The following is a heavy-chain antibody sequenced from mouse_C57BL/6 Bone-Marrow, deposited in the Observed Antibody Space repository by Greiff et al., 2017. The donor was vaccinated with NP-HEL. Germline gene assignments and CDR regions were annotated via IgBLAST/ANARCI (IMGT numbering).Heavy chain of an antibody. D-gene: IGHD1-1*01. Sequence: EVMLVESGGGLVKPGGSLKLSCAASGFTFSSYAMSWVRQTPEKRLEWVATISDGGSYTYYPDNVKGRFTISRDNAKNNLYLQMSHLKSEDTAMYYCAVVALDYWGQGTTLTVSS. V-gene: IGHV5-4*03. CDR1: GFTFSSYA. CDR3: AVVALDY. CDR2: ISDGGSYT. J-gene: IGHJ2*01.